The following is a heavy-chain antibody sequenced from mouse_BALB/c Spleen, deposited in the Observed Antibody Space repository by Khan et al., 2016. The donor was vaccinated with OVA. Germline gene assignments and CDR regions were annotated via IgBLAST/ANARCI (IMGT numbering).Heavy chain of an antibody. J-gene: IGHJ3*01. V-gene: IGHV5-9*03. CDR3: ARANYGAFAY. D-gene: IGHD1-1*02. Sequence: EVELVESGGGLVMPGGSLKLSCAASGFTFSSYTMSWVRQTPEKRLEWVATISSGGDNTYYPDSVKGRFTIYRDNAKNNLYLQLSSLRSEDTALYYCARANYGAFAYWGQGTLVSVSA. CDR2: ISSGGDNT. CDR1: GFTFSSYT.